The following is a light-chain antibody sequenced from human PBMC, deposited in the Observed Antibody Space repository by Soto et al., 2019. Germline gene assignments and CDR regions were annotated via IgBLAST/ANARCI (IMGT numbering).Light chain of an antibody. J-gene: IGKJ4*01. V-gene: IGKV1-5*03. Sequence: DSQMTQYPSTLSASIGDRVTITCRAGQSISSWLAWYQQKPGKDPKLLISKASTLQSGVPPRFSGSGSGTEFALTSSSLQPDDFETYCFQQYESYPMTFGGGNKGEIK. CDR2: KAS. CDR3: QQYESYPMT. CDR1: QSISSW.